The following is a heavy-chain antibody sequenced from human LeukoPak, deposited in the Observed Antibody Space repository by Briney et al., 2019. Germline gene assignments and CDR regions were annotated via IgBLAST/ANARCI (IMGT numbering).Heavy chain of an antibody. CDR1: GYTFTGYY. Sequence: ASVKVSCKASGYTFTGYYMHWVRQAPGQGLEWMGWINPNSGGKNYAQKFQGRVTMTRDTSISTAYMELSRLRSDDTAVYYCARLYSSGWFPSFFDYWGQGTLVTVSS. V-gene: IGHV1-2*02. D-gene: IGHD6-19*01. CDR3: ARLYSSGWFPSFFDY. J-gene: IGHJ4*02. CDR2: INPNSGGK.